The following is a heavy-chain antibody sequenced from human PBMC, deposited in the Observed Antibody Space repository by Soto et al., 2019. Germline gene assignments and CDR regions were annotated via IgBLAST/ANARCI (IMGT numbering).Heavy chain of an antibody. J-gene: IGHJ4*02. CDR1: GFTFNAYT. CDR2: ISWDGGIT. CDR3: AKDSYDILTGQKRYFDS. V-gene: IGHV3-43*01. D-gene: IGHD3-9*01. Sequence: PGGSLRLSCAASGFTFNAYTMHWVRQAPGKGLEWVSLISWDGGITYYGDSVKGRFTVSRDNSDNSLYLQMTSLRSDDTAFYYCAKDSYDILTGQKRYFDSWGQGTRVTVSS.